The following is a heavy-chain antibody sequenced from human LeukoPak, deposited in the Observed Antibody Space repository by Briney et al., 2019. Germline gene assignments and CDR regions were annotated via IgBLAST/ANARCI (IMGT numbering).Heavy chain of an antibody. CDR3: AKAVEATTGDYFDY. J-gene: IGHJ4*02. D-gene: IGHD1-26*01. CDR1: GFTFSDHA. Sequence: QAGGSLRLSCAASGFTFSDHAMSWVRQAPAKGLEWVSSINGNGGGSYYIDSVKGRFTVSRDNSENALYLQMNSLRAEDTAVYYCAKAVEATTGDYFDYWGQGTLVTVSS. CDR2: INGNGGGS. V-gene: IGHV3-23*01.